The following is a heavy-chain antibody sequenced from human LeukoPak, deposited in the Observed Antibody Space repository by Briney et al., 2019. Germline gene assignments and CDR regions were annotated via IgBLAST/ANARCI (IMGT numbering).Heavy chain of an antibody. CDR3: AKESLGRGSSYGSYFDY. Sequence: GGSLRLSCAASGFPFSSYAITWVRQAPGKGLEWVTLITGSGSDTYYADSVKGRFTISRDNSKNTLYLQMNTLTSEDSGVYSCAKESLGRGSSYGSYFDYCGQGTLVTVSS. D-gene: IGHD1-26*01. CDR1: GFPFSSYA. V-gene: IGHV3-23*01. J-gene: IGHJ4*02. CDR2: ITGSGSDT.